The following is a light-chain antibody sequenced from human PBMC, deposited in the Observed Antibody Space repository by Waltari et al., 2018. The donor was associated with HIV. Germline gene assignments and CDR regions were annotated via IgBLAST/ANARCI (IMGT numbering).Light chain of an antibody. J-gene: IGLJ3*02. V-gene: IGLV4-69*02. Sequence: QVVLTQPPSASASLGASVSLTCTLSSWHNTYVIAWHQQQPEKGPRFLMKLNSDGRHSKGDGVPDRFSGSSSGAERYLIISSLQSEDAADYFCQTWRTGLQVFGGGTRLTVL. CDR2: LNSDGRH. CDR1: SWHNTYV. CDR3: QTWRTGLQV.